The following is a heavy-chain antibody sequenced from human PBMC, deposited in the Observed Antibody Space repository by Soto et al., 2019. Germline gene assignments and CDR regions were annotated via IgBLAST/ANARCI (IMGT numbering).Heavy chain of an antibody. CDR3: ARAGGRDYGDHPDGHDAFDI. J-gene: IGHJ3*02. CDR2: ISAYNGNT. V-gene: IGHV1-18*01. D-gene: IGHD4-17*01. Sequence: QVQLVQSGAEVKKPGASVKVSCKASGYTFTSYGISWVRQAPGQGLEWMGWISAYNGNTNYAQKLQGRVTMTTDTSTSTSYMELRSLRSDDTAVYYCARAGGRDYGDHPDGHDAFDIWGQGTMVTVSS. CDR1: GYTFTSYG.